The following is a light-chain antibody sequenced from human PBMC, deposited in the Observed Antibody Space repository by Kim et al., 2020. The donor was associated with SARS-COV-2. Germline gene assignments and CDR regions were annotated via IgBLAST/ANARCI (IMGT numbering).Light chain of an antibody. CDR1: QSVSGNY. V-gene: IGKV3-20*01. Sequence: EIVLTQSPGTVSLSPGERATLTCRGRQSVSGNYLAWYQQKPGQAPRLLIYGASNRATGIPDRFRGSGSGTDFTFNIRSLKPEDFTIFYFQQYRMAPDTFGQGTRLEIK. CDR2: GAS. J-gene: IGKJ5*01. CDR3: QQYRMAPDT.